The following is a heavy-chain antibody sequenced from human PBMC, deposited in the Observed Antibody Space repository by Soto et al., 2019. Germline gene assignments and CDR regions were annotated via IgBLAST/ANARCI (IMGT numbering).Heavy chain of an antibody. D-gene: IGHD3-16*01. CDR1: GYTFLDYD. V-gene: IGHV1-8*01. J-gene: IGHJ4*01. CDR2: MNPKSGNT. CDR3: EKEKDFPSVPRIMPIDN. Sequence: QVQLVQSGAEVKKPGASVQVSCKASGYTFLDYDINWVRQAPGQGVGWMGWMNPKSGNTGYAQKFQGRVTMTRSTPLTTAYLEPSGLTSEDTAVYYYEKEKDFPSVPRIMPIDNWVHGTLVTVTS.